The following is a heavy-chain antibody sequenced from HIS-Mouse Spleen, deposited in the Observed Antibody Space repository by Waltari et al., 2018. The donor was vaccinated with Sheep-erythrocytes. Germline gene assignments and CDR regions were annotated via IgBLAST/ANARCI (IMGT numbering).Heavy chain of an antibody. CDR3: ALSVDLAGAFDI. J-gene: IGHJ3*02. V-gene: IGHV4-34*01. Sequence: QVQLQQWGAGPLKPSETLSLTRAVYGGSFSGHCWSWIRQPPGKGLEGIGEINHSGSTNYHPSLKSPVTISVDTSTNQFSLKLSSVTAADTAVYYCALSVDLAGAFDIWGQGTMVTVSS. CDR1: GGSFSGHC. CDR2: INHSGST. D-gene: IGHD6-19*01.